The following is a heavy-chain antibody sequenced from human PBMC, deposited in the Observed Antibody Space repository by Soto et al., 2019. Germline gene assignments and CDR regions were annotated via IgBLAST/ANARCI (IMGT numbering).Heavy chain of an antibody. CDR3: AKARIAAAAHEAFEI. V-gene: IGHV3-23*01. Sequence: EVQLLESGGGLGQPGGSLRLSCAASGFSFSSYAMDWVRQAPGKGLEWVSDISGSGGSTDYADSVKGRFTISRDNSNNTLYLQMKSLRAEDTAVYYCAKARIAAAAHEAFEIWGQGTMVTVSS. CDR2: ISGSGGST. CDR1: GFSFSSYA. D-gene: IGHD6-13*01. J-gene: IGHJ3*02.